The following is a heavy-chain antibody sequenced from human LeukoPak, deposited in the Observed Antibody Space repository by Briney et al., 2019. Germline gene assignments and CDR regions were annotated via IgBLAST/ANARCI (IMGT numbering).Heavy chain of an antibody. CDR2: ISNNGGYT. CDR3: ARELDGDDYYYYGMDV. J-gene: IGHJ6*02. V-gene: IGHV3-23*01. CDR1: GFTFSSSA. Sequence: GGSLRLSCAASGFTFSSSAMSWVRQAPGKGLEWVSAISNNGGYTYYADSVQGRFTISRDNSKSTLCLQMNSLRAEDTAVYYCARELDGDDYYYYGMDVWGQGTTVTVSS. D-gene: IGHD4-17*01.